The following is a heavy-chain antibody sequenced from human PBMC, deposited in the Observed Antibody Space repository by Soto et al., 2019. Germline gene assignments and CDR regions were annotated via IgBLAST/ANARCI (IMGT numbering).Heavy chain of an antibody. CDR1: GYTFANYA. Sequence: ASVKVSCKASGYTFANYAIHWVRQAPGQRLEWMGWINAGNGNPKYSQKFQDRVTISRDTSATTAYMEMSSLRSEDTAVYYCARGSYYYESSGYYPDYWGQGTLVTFSS. CDR3: ARGSYYYESSGYYPDY. V-gene: IGHV1-3*01. J-gene: IGHJ4*02. CDR2: INAGNGNP. D-gene: IGHD3-22*01.